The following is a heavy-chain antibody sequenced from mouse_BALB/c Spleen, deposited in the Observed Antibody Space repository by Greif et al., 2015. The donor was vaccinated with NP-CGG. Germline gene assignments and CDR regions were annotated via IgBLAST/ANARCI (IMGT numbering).Heavy chain of an antibody. J-gene: IGHJ2*01. D-gene: IGHD3-1*01. CDR2: ISSGGSYT. CDR3: TRASSGHLDY. V-gene: IGHV5-6-4*01. Sequence: EVMLVESGGGLVKPGGSLKLSRAASGFTFSSYTMSWVRQTPEKRLEWVATISSGGSYTYYPDSVKGRFTISRDNAKNALYLQMSSLKSEDTAMYYCTRASSGHLDYWGQGTTLTVSS. CDR1: GFTFSSYT.